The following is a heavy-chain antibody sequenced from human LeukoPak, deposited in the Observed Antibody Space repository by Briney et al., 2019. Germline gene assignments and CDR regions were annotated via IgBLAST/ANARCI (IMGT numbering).Heavy chain of an antibody. CDR2: ISGYNGNT. Sequence: ASVKVSCKASGYTFTNYGISWVRQAPGQGLEWMGWISGYNGNTKIAQKFRGRVTITADESTSTAYMELSSLRSEDTAVYYCARGPLSFSRFDYWGQGTLVTVSS. CDR1: GYTFTNYG. J-gene: IGHJ4*02. V-gene: IGHV1-18*01. CDR3: ARGPLSFSRFDY. D-gene: IGHD2/OR15-2a*01.